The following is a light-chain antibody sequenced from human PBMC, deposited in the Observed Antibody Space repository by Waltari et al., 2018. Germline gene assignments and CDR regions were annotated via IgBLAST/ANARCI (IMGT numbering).Light chain of an antibody. V-gene: IGKV4-1*01. CDR2: WAS. J-gene: IGKJ3*01. CDR1: QSVLYSSNNKNY. Sequence: DIVMTQSPDSLAVSLGERATINCKSSQSVLYSSNNKNYLAWYQQKPGQPPKLLIYWASTREYGVPDRFSGSGSGTDFTLTINSLQAEDVAVYYCQQYYSIPITFGPGTKVDIK. CDR3: QQYYSIPIT.